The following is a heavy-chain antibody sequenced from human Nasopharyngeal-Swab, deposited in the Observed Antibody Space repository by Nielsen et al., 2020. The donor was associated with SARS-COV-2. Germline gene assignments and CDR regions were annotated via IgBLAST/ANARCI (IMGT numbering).Heavy chain of an antibody. CDR2: ISYDGSNK. CDR1: GFTFRSYG. CDR3: AKEVVPRNYYYNYYMDV. Sequence: LSLTCAASGFTFRSYGIHWVRLAPGKGMEWVALISYDGSNKYYADSVKGRFTISRDNSKNTLYLQMNSLRAEDTAVYNCAKEVVPRNYYYNYYMDVWGIGTTVTASS. V-gene: IGHV3-30*18. D-gene: IGHD3-22*01. J-gene: IGHJ6*03.